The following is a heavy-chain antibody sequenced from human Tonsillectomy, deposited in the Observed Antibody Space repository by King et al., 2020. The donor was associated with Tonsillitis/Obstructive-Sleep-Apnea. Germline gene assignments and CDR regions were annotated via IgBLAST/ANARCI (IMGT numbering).Heavy chain of an antibody. V-gene: IGHV3-11*05. CDR2: ISSSSIST. J-gene: IGHJ4*02. CDR1: GFTFSDYY. CDR3: TLTVTGNYFDY. D-gene: IGHD4-17*01. Sequence: VQLVESGGGLVKPGGSLRLSCAASGFTFSDYYMSWIRQAPGKGLEWVSYISSSSISTNYADSVKGRFTISRDNAKNSLYLQMNSLRAEDTAVYYCTLTVTGNYFDYWGQGTLVTVSS.